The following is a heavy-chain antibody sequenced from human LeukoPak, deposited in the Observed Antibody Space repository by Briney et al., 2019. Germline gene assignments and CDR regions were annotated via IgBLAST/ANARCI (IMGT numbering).Heavy chain of an antibody. CDR2: MSPNSGDT. V-gene: IGHV1-8*01. D-gene: IGHD6-19*01. CDR1: GYTFTSHD. J-gene: IGHJ4*02. Sequence: ASVKVSCKASGYTFTSHDINWVRQATGQGLEWMGWMSPNSGDTGYAQKFQGRVTITADESTSTAYMELSSLRSEDTAVYYCARDIEASGPFDYWGQGTLVTVSS. CDR3: ARDIEASGPFDY.